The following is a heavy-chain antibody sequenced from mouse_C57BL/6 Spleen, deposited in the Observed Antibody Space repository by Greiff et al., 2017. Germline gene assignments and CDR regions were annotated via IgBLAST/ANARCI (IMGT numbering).Heavy chain of an antibody. V-gene: IGHV3-6*01. CDR2: ISYDGSN. D-gene: IGHD3-3*01. J-gene: IGHJ2*01. Sequence: EESGPGLVKPSQSLSLTCSVTGYSITSGYYWNWIRQFPGNKLEWMGYISYDGSNNYNPSLKNRISITRDTSKNQFFLKLNSVTTEDTATYYCARDRARDYFDYWGQGTTLTVSS. CDR3: ARDRARDYFDY. CDR1: GYSITSGYY.